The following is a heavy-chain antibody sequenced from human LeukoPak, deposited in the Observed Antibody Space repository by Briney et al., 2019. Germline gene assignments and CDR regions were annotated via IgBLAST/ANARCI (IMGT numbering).Heavy chain of an antibody. CDR1: GFTFSSYS. Sequence: GGSLRLSCAASGFTFSSYSMNWVRQAPGKGLEWVSYISSSSSTTYYADSVKGRFTISRDNSKNTLYLQMTSLRAEDTAVYYCTRDSETSGYYSVLHECWGQGNLVTVSS. CDR2: ISSSSSTT. D-gene: IGHD3-22*01. V-gene: IGHV3-48*01. J-gene: IGHJ4*02. CDR3: TRDSETSGYYSVLHEC.